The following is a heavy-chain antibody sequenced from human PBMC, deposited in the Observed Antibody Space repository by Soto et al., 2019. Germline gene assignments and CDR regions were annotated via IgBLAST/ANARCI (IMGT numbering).Heavy chain of an antibody. D-gene: IGHD1-7*01. J-gene: IGHJ3*02. V-gene: IGHV3-64D*06. CDR1: GFTFLSYA. Sequence: GGSLRLSCSASGFTFLSYAMHWVRQAPGKGLEYVSAIGSNGGSTYYADSVKGRFTISRDNSKNTLYLQMSSLRAEDTAMYYCVKDQDWNYASNDAFDIWGQGTMVTVSS. CDR2: IGSNGGST. CDR3: VKDQDWNYASNDAFDI.